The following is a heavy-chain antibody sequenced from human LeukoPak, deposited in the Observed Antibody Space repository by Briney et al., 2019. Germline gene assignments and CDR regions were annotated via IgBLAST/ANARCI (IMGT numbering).Heavy chain of an antibody. CDR3: AKGGDGYNWNAY. Sequence: GGSLKLSCAASGFTFSSYGMHWVRQAPGKGLEWVAFIRYDGSNKYYADSVKGRFTISRDNSKNTLYLQMNSLRAEDTAVYYCAKGGDGYNWNAYWGQGTLVTVSS. CDR1: GFTFSSYG. CDR2: IRYDGSNK. D-gene: IGHD5-24*01. J-gene: IGHJ4*02. V-gene: IGHV3-30*02.